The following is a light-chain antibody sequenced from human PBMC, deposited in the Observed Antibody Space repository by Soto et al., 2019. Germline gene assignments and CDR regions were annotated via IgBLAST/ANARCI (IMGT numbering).Light chain of an antibody. J-gene: IGKJ1*01. CDR3: QQYNDWPRT. CDR1: QSVGTY. Sequence: EIVMTQSPATLSVSPGDRATLSCRASQSVGTYLAWYQQKPGQAPRLLIYGASTRAAGISARFSGGGSGTEFTLTISRLQSEDFAVYYCQQYNDWPRTFGQGTKVGIK. CDR2: GAS. V-gene: IGKV3-15*01.